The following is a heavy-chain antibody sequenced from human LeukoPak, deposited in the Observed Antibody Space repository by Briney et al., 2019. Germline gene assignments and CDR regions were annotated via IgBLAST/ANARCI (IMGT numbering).Heavy chain of an antibody. J-gene: IGHJ6*03. CDR1: GYTFTSYY. CDR3: AREGDIVVVVAGGVGYYYHMDV. CDR2: INPSGGST. D-gene: IGHD2-15*01. Sequence: ASVKVSCKASGYTFTSYYMHWVRQAPGQGLEWMGIINPSGGSTSYAQKFQGRVTMTRDMSTSTVYMELSSLRSEDTAVYYCAREGDIVVVVAGGVGYYYHMDVWGKGTTVTVSS. V-gene: IGHV1-46*01.